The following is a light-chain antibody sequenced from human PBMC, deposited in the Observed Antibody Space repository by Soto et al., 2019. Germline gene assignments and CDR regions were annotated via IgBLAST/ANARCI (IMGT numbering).Light chain of an antibody. V-gene: IGLV2-14*01. Sequence: QSVLTQPASVSGSPGQSITISCTGSNSDVGGYRYVSWYQQHPAKAPQLMIYEVFNRPSGVSHRFSGSKSGNTASLTISGLQAEDEADYYCSSYTTANNYVFGNGTKVT. CDR1: NSDVGGYRY. CDR2: EVF. J-gene: IGLJ1*01. CDR3: SSYTTANNYV.